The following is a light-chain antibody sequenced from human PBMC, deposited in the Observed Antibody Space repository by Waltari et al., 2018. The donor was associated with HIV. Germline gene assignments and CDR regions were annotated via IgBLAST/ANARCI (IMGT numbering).Light chain of an antibody. V-gene: IGKV3-15*01. CDR3: LQYNNWWT. CDR1: QSVSSN. Sequence: EIVMTQSPATLSVSPGERATLSCRASQSVSSNLAWYQQKPGQAPRLLIYDASTRATGIPARVSGSGSGTDFSLTISSLQSEDFAVYYCLQYNNWWTFGQGTKVEIK. J-gene: IGKJ1*01. CDR2: DAS.